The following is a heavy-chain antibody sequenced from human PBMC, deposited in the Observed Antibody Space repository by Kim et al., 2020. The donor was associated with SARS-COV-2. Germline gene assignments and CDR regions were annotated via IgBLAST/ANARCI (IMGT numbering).Heavy chain of an antibody. CDR3: ARARRGSSSGWYWVDP. Sequence: SETLSLTCAVYGGSFSGYYWSWIRQRPGTGLEWIGEINHSGSTNYNQSLKSRVTISVDTSRNQFSLKLSSVTAADTAVYYCARARRGSSSGWYWVDPWGEGTLVTVSS. CDR2: INHSGST. V-gene: IGHV4-34*01. CDR1: GGSFSGYY. J-gene: IGHJ5*02. D-gene: IGHD6-19*01.